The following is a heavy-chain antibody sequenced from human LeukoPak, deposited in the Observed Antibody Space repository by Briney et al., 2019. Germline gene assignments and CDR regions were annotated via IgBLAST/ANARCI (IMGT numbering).Heavy chain of an antibody. CDR1: GGSISSGDYY. CDR2: IYYSGST. V-gene: IGHV4-30-4*08. D-gene: IGHD3-10*01. J-gene: IGHJ4*02. CDR3: ASGEFASPYYFDY. Sequence: SETLSLTCTVSGGSISSGDYYRSWIRQPPGKGLEWIGYIYYSGSTYYNPSLKSRVTISVDTSKNQFSLKLSSVPAADTAVYYCASGEFASPYYFDYWGQGTLVTVSS.